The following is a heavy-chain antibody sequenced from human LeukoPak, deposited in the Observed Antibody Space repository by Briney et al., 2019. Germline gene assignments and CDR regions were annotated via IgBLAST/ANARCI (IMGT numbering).Heavy chain of an antibody. D-gene: IGHD3-10*01. J-gene: IGHJ4*02. CDR1: GGSISSYY. V-gene: IGHV4-4*07. Sequence: SETLSLTCTVSGGSISSYYWSWIRQPPGKGLEWIGRLYTGGGTNYNPSLKSRATMSVDTSKNHFSLKLTSVTAADTAVYYCARDEDGSGTYYLSYWGQGTLVTVSS. CDR2: LYTGGGT. CDR3: ARDEDGSGTYYLSY.